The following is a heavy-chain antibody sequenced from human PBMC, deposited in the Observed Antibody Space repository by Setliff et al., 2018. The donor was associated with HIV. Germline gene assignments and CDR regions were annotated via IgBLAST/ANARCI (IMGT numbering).Heavy chain of an antibody. J-gene: IGHJ4*02. V-gene: IGHV4-31*03. CDR1: GGSISSGDYY. CDR2: IYYSGNT. D-gene: IGHD4-4*01. Sequence: SETLSLTCTVSGGSISSGDYYWTWIRQHPGKGLEWLGYIYYSGNTYYNPSLKGRVTISVDTSNNQLSLKLSSVTAADTAVYYCARGAFFDYSRHGFVDYWGQGTLVTVS. CDR3: ARGAFFDYSRHGFVDY.